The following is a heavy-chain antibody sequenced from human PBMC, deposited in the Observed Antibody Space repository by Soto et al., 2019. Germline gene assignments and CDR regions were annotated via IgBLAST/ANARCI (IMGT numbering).Heavy chain of an antibody. D-gene: IGHD3-9*01. J-gene: IGHJ4*02. CDR2: ISGSGGST. V-gene: IGHV3-23*01. CDR3: AKDSWTYYDILTGYGLPFDY. Sequence: GGSLRLPCAASGFTFSSYAMSWVRQAPGKGLEWVSAISGSGGSTYYADSVKGRFTISRDNSKNTLYLQMNSLRAEDTAVYYCAKDSWTYYDILTGYGLPFDYWGQGTLVTAPQ. CDR1: GFTFSSYA.